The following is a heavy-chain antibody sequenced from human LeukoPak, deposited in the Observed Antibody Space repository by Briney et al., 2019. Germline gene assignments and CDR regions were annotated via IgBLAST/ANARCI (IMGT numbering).Heavy chain of an antibody. CDR2: IYYSGTT. CDR3: ATQGYSGYDDRGSFDS. CDR1: GGSISSGTYY. V-gene: IGHV4-39*07. D-gene: IGHD5-12*01. J-gene: IGHJ4*02. Sequence: ETLSLTCTVSGGSISSGTYYWGWIRQPPGKGLEWIGSIYYSGTTYYNPSLKSRVTISVDTPKNQFSLKLISVTAADTAVYYCATQGYSGYDDRGSFDSWGQGTLVTVSS.